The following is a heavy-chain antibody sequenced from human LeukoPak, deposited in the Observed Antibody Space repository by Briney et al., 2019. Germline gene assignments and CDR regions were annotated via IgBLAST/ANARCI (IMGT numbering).Heavy chain of an antibody. CDR2: ISPYRGDT. V-gene: IGHV1-18*01. CDR3: ARQVLIVGGRYGMDV. D-gene: IGHD3-22*01. CDR1: GYTFNSYG. Sequence: ASVKVSCKASGYTFNSYGISWVRQAPGQGLDWMGWISPYRGDTEYAQKIQGRVSMTTDTSTSTAYMELRSLRSDDTAVYYCARQVLIVGGRYGMDVWGQGTTVTVSS. J-gene: IGHJ6*02.